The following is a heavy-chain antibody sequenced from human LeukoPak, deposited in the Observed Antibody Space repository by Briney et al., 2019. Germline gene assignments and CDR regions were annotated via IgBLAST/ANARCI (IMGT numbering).Heavy chain of an antibody. J-gene: IGHJ4*02. V-gene: IGHV4-61*01. Sequence: TSQTLSLTCTVSGGSVSRTTYYWSWIRQPPGKGLEWIGYIRYSGSANYNPSLRSRVTISIDTSKNQFSLKLTSVTAADTAVYYCAREGGFYRPLDYSGQGTLVTVSS. CDR2: IRYSGSA. D-gene: IGHD3-3*01. CDR3: AREGGFYRPLDY. CDR1: GGSVSRTTYY.